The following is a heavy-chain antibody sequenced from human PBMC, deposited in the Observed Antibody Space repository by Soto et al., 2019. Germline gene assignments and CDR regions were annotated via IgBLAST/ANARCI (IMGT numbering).Heavy chain of an antibody. Sequence: EVQLLESGGGLVQPGGSLRLSCAASGFTFSSYAMTWVRQAPGKGLEWVSAISSSGGSTYYADSVKGRFTISRDNSKNTLYLQMSSVRAEDTAVYYCAKGRTRGLDVWGQGTTVTVSS. CDR1: GFTFSSYA. J-gene: IGHJ6*02. V-gene: IGHV3-23*01. D-gene: IGHD4-17*01. CDR2: ISSSGGST. CDR3: AKGRTRGLDV.